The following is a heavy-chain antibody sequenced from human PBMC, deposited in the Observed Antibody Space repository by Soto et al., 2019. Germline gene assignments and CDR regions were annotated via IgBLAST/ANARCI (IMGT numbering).Heavy chain of an antibody. CDR1: VYTFTSYT. CDR3: ARALYYYDSSGSLSPYNWFDP. D-gene: IGHD3-22*01. V-gene: IGHV1-3*01. J-gene: IGHJ5*02. Sequence: GASVKVSCKASVYTFTSYTMHWVRQAPGQRLEWMGWINAGNGNTKYSQKFQGRVTITRDTSASTAYMELSSLRSEDTAVYYCARALYYYDSSGSLSPYNWFDPWGQGTLVTVSS. CDR2: INAGNGNT.